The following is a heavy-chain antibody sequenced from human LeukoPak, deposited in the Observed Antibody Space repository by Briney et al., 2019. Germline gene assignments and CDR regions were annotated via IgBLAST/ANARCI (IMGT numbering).Heavy chain of an antibody. CDR3: ARQTFGWSSWEENGRYYFDY. D-gene: IGHD3-3*01. V-gene: IGHV4-61*09. CDR2: FYTSGST. Sequence: SETLSLTCTVSGGSIISGSYYWSWIRQPAGKGLEWIGHFYTSGSTNYNPSLKSRVTISLDTSKNQFSLKLTSVTAADTAVYYCARQTFGWSSWEENGRYYFDYWGQGTLVTVSS. CDR1: GGSIISGSYY. J-gene: IGHJ4*02.